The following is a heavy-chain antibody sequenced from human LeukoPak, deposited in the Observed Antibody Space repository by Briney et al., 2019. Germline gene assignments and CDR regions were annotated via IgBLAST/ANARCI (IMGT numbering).Heavy chain of an antibody. CDR3: ARHYYLVGSLYYYYYGMDV. CDR2: INHSGST. D-gene: IGHD3-10*01. CDR1: GGSFSGYY. V-gene: IGHV4-34*01. J-gene: IGHJ6*02. Sequence: RASETLSLTCAVYGGSFSGYYWSWIRQPPGKGLEWIGEINHSGSTNYNPSLKSRVTISVDTSKNQFSLKLSSVTAADTAVYYCARHYYLVGSLYYYYYGMDVWGQGTTVTVSS.